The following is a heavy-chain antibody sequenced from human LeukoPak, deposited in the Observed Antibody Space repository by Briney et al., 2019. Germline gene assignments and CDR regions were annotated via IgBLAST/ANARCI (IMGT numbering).Heavy chain of an antibody. CDR1: GGSISSYY. CDR2: IYYSGST. CDR3: AREPRFLEWFPDY. J-gene: IGHJ4*02. D-gene: IGHD3-3*01. Sequence: PSETLSLTCTVSGGSISSYYWSWIRQPPGKGLEWIGYIYYSGSTNYNPSLKSRVTISVDTSKNQFSLKLSSVTAADTAVYYCAREPRFLEWFPDYWGQGTLVTVSS. V-gene: IGHV4-59*01.